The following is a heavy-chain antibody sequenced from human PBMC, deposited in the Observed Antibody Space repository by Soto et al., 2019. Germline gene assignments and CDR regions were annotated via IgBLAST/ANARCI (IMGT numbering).Heavy chain of an antibody. Sequence: ASETLSLTCTVSGGSISSGGYYWSCIRQHPGKGLEWIGYIYYSGSTYYNPSLKSRVTISVDTSKNQFSLKLSSVTAADTAVYYCARGGRKIFGVVIIPTAHYYYMDVWGKGTTVTVSS. CDR3: ARGGRKIFGVVIIPTAHYYYMDV. CDR1: GGSISSGGYY. D-gene: IGHD3-3*01. V-gene: IGHV4-31*03. J-gene: IGHJ6*03. CDR2: IYYSGST.